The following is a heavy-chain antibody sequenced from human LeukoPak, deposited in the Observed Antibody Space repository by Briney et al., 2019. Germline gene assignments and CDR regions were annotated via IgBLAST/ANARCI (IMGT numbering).Heavy chain of an antibody. CDR3: ARHEIAAGGGHFDY. D-gene: IGHD6-25*01. J-gene: IGHJ4*02. Sequence: PSEALSLTCTVSGGSISSGSYYWSWIRQPAGKGLEWIGRIYTSGSTNYNPSLKSRVTMSVDTSKNQFSLKLSSVTAADTAVYYCARHEIAAGGGHFDYWGQGTLVTVSS. CDR2: IYTSGST. V-gene: IGHV4-61*02. CDR1: GGSISSGSYY.